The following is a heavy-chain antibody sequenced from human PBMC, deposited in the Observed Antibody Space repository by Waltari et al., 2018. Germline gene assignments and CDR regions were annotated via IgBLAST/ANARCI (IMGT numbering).Heavy chain of an antibody. CDR2: INHSGST. V-gene: IGHV4-34*01. D-gene: IGHD3-3*01. CDR1: GGSFSGYY. Sequence: QVQLQQWGAGLLKPSETLSLTCAVYGGSFSGYYWSWIRQTPGKGLEWIGEINHSGSTNYNPSLKSRVTISVDTSKNQFSLKLSSVTAADTAVYYCARDTIFGVVITHWYFDLWGRGTLVTVSS. CDR3: ARDTIFGVVITHWYFDL. J-gene: IGHJ2*01.